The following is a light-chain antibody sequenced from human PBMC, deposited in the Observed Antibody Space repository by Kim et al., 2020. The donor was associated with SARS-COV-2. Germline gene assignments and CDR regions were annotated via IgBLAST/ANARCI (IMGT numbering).Light chain of an antibody. Sequence: STRRAPGGDRVTIACRASQGIGSWLAWNQRKPGKAPTLRIYDATRLQSGVPSRFSGSGSGTEFSLTITSLQPDDFATYYCQHYRGTFGQGTKLEI. J-gene: IGKJ2*02. V-gene: IGKV1-5*01. CDR1: QGIGSW. CDR3: QHYRGT. CDR2: DAT.